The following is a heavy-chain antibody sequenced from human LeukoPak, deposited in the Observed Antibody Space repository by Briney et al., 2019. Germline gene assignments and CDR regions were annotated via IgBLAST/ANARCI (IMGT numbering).Heavy chain of an antibody. CDR1: GYTFVNYG. Sequence: EASLKVSCKASGYTFVNYGINWVRQAPGQGLEWMGIINPSGGSTSYAQKFQGRVTMTRDMSTSTVYMELSSLRSEDTAVYYCARVPVVVVVAATVPYFDYWGQGTLVTVSS. CDR3: ARVPVVVVVAATVPYFDY. V-gene: IGHV1-46*01. J-gene: IGHJ4*02. D-gene: IGHD2-15*01. CDR2: INPSGGST.